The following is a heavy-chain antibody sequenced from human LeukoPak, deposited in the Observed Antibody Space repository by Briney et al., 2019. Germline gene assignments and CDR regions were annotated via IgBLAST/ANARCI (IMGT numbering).Heavy chain of an antibody. CDR2: IFYLVAT. Sequence: TSETLSLTCTVSGDSISSTTHYWGWIRQPPGAPLEWIANIFYLVATAYNPYLQSRVTISRDTSKHQFSLTLRSVTAANTATYYCARVPWSDVASYPTWLDPWGQGTLVTVSS. CDR1: GDSISSTTHY. V-gene: IGHV4-39*07. CDR3: ARVPWSDVASYPTWLDP. J-gene: IGHJ5*02. D-gene: IGHD3-3*01.